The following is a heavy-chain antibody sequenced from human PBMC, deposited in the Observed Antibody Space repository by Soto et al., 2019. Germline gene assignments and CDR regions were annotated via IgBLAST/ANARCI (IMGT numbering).Heavy chain of an antibody. V-gene: IGHV3-53*01. CDR1: GFAVSGNY. CDR3: VRDPFPAGTHTNNAFDL. CDR2: IYTDGTT. D-gene: IGHD3-10*01. Sequence: MQLVESGGGLIQPGGSLTLSCAATGFAVSGNYMTWVRQPPRKGLEWVSVIYTDGTTYYADSIKGRFTISRDTSKNTVYLHMTTLGVDDTAVYYCVRDPFPAGTHTNNAFDLWGQGTMVAVSS. J-gene: IGHJ3*01.